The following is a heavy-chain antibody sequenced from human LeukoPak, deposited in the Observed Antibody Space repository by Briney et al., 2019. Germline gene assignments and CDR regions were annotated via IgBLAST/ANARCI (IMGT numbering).Heavy chain of an antibody. CDR2: ISGGGGST. Sequence: PGGSLRLSCAASGFTFTSYSMNWVRQAPGKGLEWVSTISGGGGSTYYADSVKGRFTISRDNSKNTLYLQMNSLRAEDTAVYYCAKDQIAVAGAFDYWGQGTLVTVSS. D-gene: IGHD6-19*01. CDR1: GFTFTSYS. CDR3: AKDQIAVAGAFDY. V-gene: IGHV3-23*01. J-gene: IGHJ4*02.